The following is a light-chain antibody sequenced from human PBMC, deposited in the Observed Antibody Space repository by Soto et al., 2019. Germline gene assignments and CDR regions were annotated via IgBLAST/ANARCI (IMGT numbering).Light chain of an antibody. V-gene: IGLV2-14*01. CDR2: EVN. CDR3: SSYTSNSAVV. CDR1: SSDIGAYIY. J-gene: IGLJ2*01. Sequence: QSVLTQPASVSGSPGQSITISCTGTSSDIGAYIYVSWYQQHPGKAPKLMIYEVNTRPSGVSNRFSGSQSGNTASLTISGLQAEDEADYYCSSYTSNSAVVFGGGTKLTVL.